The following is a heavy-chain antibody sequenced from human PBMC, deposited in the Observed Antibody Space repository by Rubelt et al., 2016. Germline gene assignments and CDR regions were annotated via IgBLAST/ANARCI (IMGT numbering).Heavy chain of an antibody. Sequence: PVGVAFIRYDGSNKYYADSVKGRFTISRDNSKNTLYLQMNSLRAEDTAVYYCAKLPWGVHYYGMDVWGQGTTVTVSS. CDR2: IRYDGSNK. V-gene: IGHV3-30*02. J-gene: IGHJ6*02. CDR3: AKLPWGVHYYGMDV. D-gene: IGHD7-27*01.